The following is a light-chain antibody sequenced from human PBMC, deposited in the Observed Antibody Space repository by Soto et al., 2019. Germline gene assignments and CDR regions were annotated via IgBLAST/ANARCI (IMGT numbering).Light chain of an antibody. CDR3: CSYGGSSTLV. Sequence: QSALTQPASVSGSPGQSITISCTGTSSDVGSYNLVSWYQQHPGKAPKLMIYEGSKRPSGVSNRFSGPQSGNTASLTSSGLQAEDEADYYCCSYGGSSTLVFGGGTKLTVL. V-gene: IGLV2-23*01. CDR2: EGS. CDR1: SSDVGSYNL. J-gene: IGLJ3*02.